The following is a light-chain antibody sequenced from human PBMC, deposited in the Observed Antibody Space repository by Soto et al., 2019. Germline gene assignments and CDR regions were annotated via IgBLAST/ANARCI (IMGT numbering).Light chain of an antibody. CDR2: AAS. J-gene: IGKJ1*01. Sequence: AIQLAQSPSSLSASVGDRVTIPCRASQAIRTALGWYQQKPGKPPKLLIYAASTLQGGVPPRFSGSGSGTDFTLTISSLQPEDFATYYCLLDFSYFWAFGQGTKVDIK. CDR3: LLDFSYFWA. V-gene: IGKV1-6*01. CDR1: QAIRTA.